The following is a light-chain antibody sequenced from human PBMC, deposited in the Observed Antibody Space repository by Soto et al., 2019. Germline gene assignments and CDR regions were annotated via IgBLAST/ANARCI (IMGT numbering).Light chain of an antibody. J-gene: IGKJ5*01. CDR3: HQSYTALSIT. CDR2: AAS. Sequence: DIQMTQSPSSLSASVGDRVTITCRASESINRHLNWYQQQPGKAPKLLIYAASSLQNGVPSRFXGGGSGTDFTLIITNLQPEDFATYYCHQSYTALSITFGQGTRLEIK. CDR1: ESINRH. V-gene: IGKV1-39*01.